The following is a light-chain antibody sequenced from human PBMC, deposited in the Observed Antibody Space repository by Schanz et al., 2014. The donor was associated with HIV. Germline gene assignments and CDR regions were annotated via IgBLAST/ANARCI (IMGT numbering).Light chain of an antibody. J-gene: IGKJ1*01. CDR1: QSVGGNQ. V-gene: IGKV3-20*01. Sequence: EIVLTQSPGTLSLSPGERATLSCRASQSVGGNQMAWYQHRRGQAPRLLFYANSFRATGVPDRFSVTGSGTDFTLTISRLEPEDFAVYYCQQHGGSPETFGQGTKVEIK. CDR2: ANS. CDR3: QQHGGSPET.